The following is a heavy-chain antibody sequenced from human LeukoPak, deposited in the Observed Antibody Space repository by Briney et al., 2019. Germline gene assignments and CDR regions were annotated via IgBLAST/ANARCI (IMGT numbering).Heavy chain of an antibody. D-gene: IGHD1-26*01. CDR3: ARESGSNEGYDY. Sequence: ASVKVSCKASGYTFTSYYMHWVRQAPGQGLEWMGIINPSGGSTSYAQKFQGRVTMTRDMSTSTVYMELSSLRSEDTAVYYCARESGSNEGYDYWGQGTLVTVSS. V-gene: IGHV1-46*01. CDR1: GYTFTSYY. CDR2: INPSGGST. J-gene: IGHJ4*02.